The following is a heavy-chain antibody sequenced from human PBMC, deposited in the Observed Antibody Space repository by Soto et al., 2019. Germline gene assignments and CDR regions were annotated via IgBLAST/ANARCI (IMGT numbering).Heavy chain of an antibody. Sequence: TLSLACTVSGGSISSYYWSWIRQPPGKGLEWLALIYWDDDKRYSPSLRSRLTINKDTSKNQVVLTMTNMDPVDTATYYCIQSRCGGDCLQSYASHYYYGMDVWGQGTTVTVS. CDR3: IQSRCGGDCLQSYASHYYYGMDV. CDR2: IYWDDDK. V-gene: IGHV2-5*08. D-gene: IGHD2-21*02. J-gene: IGHJ6*02. CDR1: GGSISSYYW.